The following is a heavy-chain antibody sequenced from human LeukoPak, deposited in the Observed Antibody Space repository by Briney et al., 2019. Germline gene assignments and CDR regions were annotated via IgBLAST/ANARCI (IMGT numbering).Heavy chain of an antibody. Sequence: SETLSLTYTVSGGSVRSGSYYWSWIRQPPGKGLEWIGYIYYSGSTNYNPSLKSRVTISVDTSKNQFSLKLSSVTAADTAVYYCARVGSTGYFDYWGQGTLVTVSS. J-gene: IGHJ4*02. CDR2: IYYSGST. V-gene: IGHV4-61*01. CDR3: ARVGSTGYFDY. CDR1: GGSVRSGSYY.